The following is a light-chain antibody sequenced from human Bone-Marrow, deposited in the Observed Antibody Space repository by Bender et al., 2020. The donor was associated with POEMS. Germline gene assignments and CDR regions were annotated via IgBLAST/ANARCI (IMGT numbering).Light chain of an antibody. V-gene: IGLV3-1*01. CDR3: QTWDGSTVV. CDR2: HDA. CDR1: GLGDKY. J-gene: IGLJ2*01. Sequence: SYDLTQSPSVSVSPGQTATFTCSGDGLGDKYTAWYRQKPGQSPVLVISHDAKRPSGIPERFSGSNSGSTATLTISGTQAIDEADYYCQTWDGSTVVFGGGTKLTVL.